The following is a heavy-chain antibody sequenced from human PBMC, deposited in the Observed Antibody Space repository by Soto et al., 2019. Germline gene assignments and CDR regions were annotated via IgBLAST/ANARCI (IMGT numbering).Heavy chain of an antibody. D-gene: IGHD6-19*01. CDR1: GFTFNNHG. V-gene: IGHV3-30*18. CDR2: ISYDGSNK. CDR3: AKALRQWLVHDAFDI. J-gene: IGHJ3*02. Sequence: QVQLVESGGGVVQPGGSLRLSCAASGFTFNNHGMHWVRQAPAKGLEWVAVISYDGSNKYYADSVKGRFTISRDNSKNTLYLQMNSLRAEDTAVYYCAKALRQWLVHDAFDIWGQGTVVTVSS.